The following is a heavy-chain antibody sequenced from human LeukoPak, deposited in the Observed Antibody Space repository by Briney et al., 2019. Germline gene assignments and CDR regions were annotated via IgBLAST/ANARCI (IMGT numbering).Heavy chain of an antibody. CDR3: AKADRTSYYFDY. CDR2: VSGAGSVT. V-gene: IGHV3-23*01. CDR1: GFTFSSLA. Sequence: GGSLRLSCAASGFTFSSLAMHWVRQAPGKGLEWVSVVSGAGSVTYYADSVKGRFTTSRDNSKNTLYLQMNSLRAEDTAVYYCAKADRTSYYFDYWGQGTLVTVSS. J-gene: IGHJ4*02. D-gene: IGHD1-14*01.